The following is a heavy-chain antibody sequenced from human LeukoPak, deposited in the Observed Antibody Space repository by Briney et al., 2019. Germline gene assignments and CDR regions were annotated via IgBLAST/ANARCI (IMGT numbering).Heavy chain of an antibody. CDR1: GFTFSSYA. CDR2: ISGSGGST. J-gene: IGHJ4*02. V-gene: IGHV3-23*01. D-gene: IGHD3-3*01. CDR3: AKGFLEWLYYFDY. Sequence: GGSLRLSCAASGFTFSSYAMSWVRQAPGKELEWVSAISGSGGSTYYADSVKGRFTISRDNSKNTLYLQMNSLRAEDTAVYYCAKGFLEWLYYFDYWGQGTLVTVSS.